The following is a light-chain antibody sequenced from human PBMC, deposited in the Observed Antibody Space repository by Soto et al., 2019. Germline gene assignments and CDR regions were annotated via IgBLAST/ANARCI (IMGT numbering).Light chain of an antibody. CDR3: NSYTSSSTPV. V-gene: IGLV2-14*01. CDR1: SSDVGGYNY. Sequence: QPVLTQPASVSGSPGQSITISCTGTSSDVGGYNYVSWYQQHPGKAPKLMIYDVSNRPSGVSNRFSGSKSGNTASLTISGLQAEDEADYYCNSYTSSSTPVFGTGTKLTVL. J-gene: IGLJ1*01. CDR2: DVS.